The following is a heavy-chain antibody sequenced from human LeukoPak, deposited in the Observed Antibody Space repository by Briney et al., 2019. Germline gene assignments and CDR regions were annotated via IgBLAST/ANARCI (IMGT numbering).Heavy chain of an antibody. Sequence: PSQALSLXCTVSGGSINSGSYYWSWIRQPAGKGLEWIGRIFTRGTTTYNPSLKSRVTISVDTSNNQFSLKLNSVTAADTAVYYCARDLGSGWYYAFDIWGQGTMVTVSS. CDR3: ARDLGSGWYYAFDI. CDR2: IFTRGTT. V-gene: IGHV4-61*02. D-gene: IGHD6-19*01. J-gene: IGHJ3*02. CDR1: GGSINSGSYY.